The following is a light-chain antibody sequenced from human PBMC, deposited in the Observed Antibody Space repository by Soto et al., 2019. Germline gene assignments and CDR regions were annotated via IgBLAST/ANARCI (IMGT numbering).Light chain of an antibody. J-gene: IGLJ3*02. CDR3: AAWDDSLSGWV. CDR2: SNN. CDR1: NSNIGSKY. V-gene: IGLV1-47*02. Sequence: QSVLTQPPSASGTPGQRVTISCSGSNSNIGSKYVYWYQQLPGTAPKLLIYSNNERPSGVPDRFSGSKSGTSASLAISGLRSEDEADYYCAAWDDSLSGWVFGGGTKLTVL.